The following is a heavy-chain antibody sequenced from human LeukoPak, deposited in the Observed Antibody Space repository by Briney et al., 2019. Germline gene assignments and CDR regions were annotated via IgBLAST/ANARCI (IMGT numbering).Heavy chain of an antibody. CDR3: ARDMRSGRPAED. CDR1: ESTCTGDY. J-gene: IGHJ4*02. CDR2: INPNSGGT. V-gene: IGHV1-2*02. Sequence: ASVKVSCKAFESTCTGDYIHWLRKAPGQGLGWMGWINPNSGGTNYAQKFQGRVTMTRDTSISTAYMELSRLRSDDTAVYYCARDMRSGRPAEDWGQGTLVTVSS. D-gene: IGHD1-26*01.